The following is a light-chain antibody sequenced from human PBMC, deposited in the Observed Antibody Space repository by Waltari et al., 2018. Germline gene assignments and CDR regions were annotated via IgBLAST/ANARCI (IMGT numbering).Light chain of an antibody. CDR3: CSYATSSTLV. CDR2: DVT. J-gene: IGLJ2*01. V-gene: IGLV2-23*02. CDR1: SSDVGAYDY. Sequence: QSALTQPASLSGSPGQSITISCTGTSSDVGAYDYVSWYQQHPGKAPKLMIYDVTKRPSGISNRCSGSKSGNTASLTISGLQAEDEADYYCCSYATSSTLVFGGGTKLTVL.